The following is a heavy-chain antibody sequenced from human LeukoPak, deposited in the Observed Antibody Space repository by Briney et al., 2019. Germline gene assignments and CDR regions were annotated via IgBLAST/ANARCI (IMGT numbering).Heavy chain of an antibody. CDR3: VRGSSSTWFDTGSLDR. J-gene: IGHJ5*02. V-gene: IGHV4-59*01. D-gene: IGHD6-13*01. CDR2: IYYNGGT. CDR1: GDSISSYY. Sequence: SETLSLTCNVSGDSISSYYWNWIRQPPGKGLEWIGYIYYNGGTNYNPSLKSRVTISVDTSKNQFSLKLSSVTAADTAVYYCVRGSSSTWFDTGSLDRWGQGTLVTVSS.